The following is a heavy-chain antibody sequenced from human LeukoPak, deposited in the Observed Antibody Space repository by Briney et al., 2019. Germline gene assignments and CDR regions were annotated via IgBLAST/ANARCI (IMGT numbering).Heavy chain of an antibody. D-gene: IGHD4-17*01. CDR2: INHSGST. J-gene: IGHJ4*02. CDR1: GRSFSGYY. CDR3: ARASGDYPYFDY. Sequence: SETLSLTCAVYGRSFSGYYWSWIRQPPGKGLEWIGEINHSGSTNYNPSLKSRVTISVDRSKNQFSLKLSSVTAADTAVYYCARASGDYPYFDYWGQGTLVTVSS. V-gene: IGHV4-34*01.